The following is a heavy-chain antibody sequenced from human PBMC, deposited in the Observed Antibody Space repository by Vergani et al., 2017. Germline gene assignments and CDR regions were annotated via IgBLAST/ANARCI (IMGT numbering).Heavy chain of an antibody. CDR2: IKQDGSEK. V-gene: IGHV3-7*01. CDR1: GFMFSNYW. CDR3: AKDPGGSYVKHFDY. D-gene: IGHD1-26*01. J-gene: IGHJ4*02. Sequence: EVQLVESGGGLVQPGGSLRLSCAASGFMFSNYWMNWVRQAPGKGLEWVANIKQDGSEKYYVDSVRGRFTISRDNAKNSLYLQMNSLTPDDTAVYYCAKDPGGSYVKHFDYWGQGTLVTVSS.